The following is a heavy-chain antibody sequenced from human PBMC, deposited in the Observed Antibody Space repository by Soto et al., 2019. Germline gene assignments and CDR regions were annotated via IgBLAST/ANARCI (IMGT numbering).Heavy chain of an antibody. J-gene: IGHJ5*02. V-gene: IGHV1-69*01. CDR3: ARISEISSLGGENWFDP. CDR1: GGTFSSYA. Sequence: QVQLVQSGAEVKKPGSSVKVSCKASGGTFSSYAISWVRQAPGQGLEWMGGIIPIFGTANYAQKFQGRVTITADETTSSAYMELSSLRSEDTAVYYCARISEISSLGGENWFDPWGQGTLVTVSS. CDR2: IIPIFGTA. D-gene: IGHD6-6*01.